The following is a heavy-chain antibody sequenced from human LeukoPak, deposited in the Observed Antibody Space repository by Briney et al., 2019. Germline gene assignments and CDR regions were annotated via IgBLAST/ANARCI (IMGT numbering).Heavy chain of an antibody. D-gene: IGHD3-10*01. CDR1: GYTFTSYY. J-gene: IGHJ6*02. CDR3: ARDGVGKRSFMDV. V-gene: IGHV1-46*01. CDR2: INPSGGST. Sequence: GASVKVSCKASGYTFTSYYMHWVRQAPGQGLEWMGIINPSGGSTSYAQKFQGRITMTRDTSTSTVYMELSSLRSEDTAVYYCARDGVGKRSFMDVWGQGTTVTVSS.